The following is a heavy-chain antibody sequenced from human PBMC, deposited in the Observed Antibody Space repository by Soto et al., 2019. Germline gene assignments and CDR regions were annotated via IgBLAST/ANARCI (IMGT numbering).Heavy chain of an antibody. Sequence: GGSLRLSCAASGFTFSSYAMHWVRQAPGKGLEWVAVISYDGSNKYYADSVKGRFTISRDNSKNTLYLQMNGLRAEDTAVYYCAKGGMAARPNYYYYGMDVWGQGTTVTVSS. D-gene: IGHD6-6*01. CDR1: GFTFSSYA. CDR2: ISYDGSNK. J-gene: IGHJ6*02. V-gene: IGHV3-30-3*01. CDR3: AKGGMAARPNYYYYGMDV.